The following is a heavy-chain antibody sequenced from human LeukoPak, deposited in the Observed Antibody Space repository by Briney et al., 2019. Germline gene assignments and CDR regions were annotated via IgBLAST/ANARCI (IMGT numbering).Heavy chain of an antibody. CDR3: VKFAEPSSSSSWGPFDM. J-gene: IGHJ3*02. D-gene: IGHD6-6*01. Sequence: PGGSLRLSCAASGFTFSSYAMSWVRQAPGKGLQYVAAISGSGVSTLYADSVKGRFTISRDNTKNTLTMEMNTLRAEDTAVYYCVKFAEPSSSSSWGPFDMWGQGTLVTVSS. V-gene: IGHV3-23*01. CDR1: GFTFSSYA. CDR2: ISGSGVST.